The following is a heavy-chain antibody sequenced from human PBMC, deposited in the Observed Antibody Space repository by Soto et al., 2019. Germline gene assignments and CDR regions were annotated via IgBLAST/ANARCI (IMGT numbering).Heavy chain of an antibody. D-gene: IGHD3-3*01. J-gene: IGHJ5*02. Sequence: PSETLSLTCAVFGGSFSDYYWTWIRQPPGKGLEWIGEINHSGTTSYNPSLKSRLTISVDTSNNQFSLKLSSVTAADTAVYYCARKPIYHFWSGYYTGYDWFDPWGQGTLVTVSS. CDR1: GGSFSDYY. CDR2: INHSGTT. CDR3: ARKPIYHFWSGYYTGYDWFDP. V-gene: IGHV4-34*01.